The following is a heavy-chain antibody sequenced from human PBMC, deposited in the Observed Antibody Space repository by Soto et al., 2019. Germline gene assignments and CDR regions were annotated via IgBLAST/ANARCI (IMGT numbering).Heavy chain of an antibody. V-gene: IGHV1-18*01. Sequence: GASVKVSCKASGYTFTSYGISWVRQAPGQGLEWMGWISAYNGNTNYAQKLQGRVTMTTDTSTSTAYMELRSLRSDDTAVYYCAREYSSYPSPYFDYWGQGTLVTVSS. CDR3: AREYSSYPSPYFDY. J-gene: IGHJ4*02. CDR1: GYTFTSYG. CDR2: ISAYNGNT. D-gene: IGHD6-19*01.